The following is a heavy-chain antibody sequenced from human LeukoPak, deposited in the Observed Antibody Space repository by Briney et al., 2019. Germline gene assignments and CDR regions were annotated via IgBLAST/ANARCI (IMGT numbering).Heavy chain of an antibody. V-gene: IGHV4-59*10. CDR2: IYTSGST. CDR1: GGSFSGYY. J-gene: IGHJ4*02. CDR3: ARGHCSSTSCYYFDY. Sequence: SETLSLTCAVYGGSFSGYYWSWIRQPPGKGLEWIGRIYTSGSTNYNPSLKSRVTISVDTSKNQFSLKLSSVTAADTAVYYCARGHCSSTSCYYFDYWGQGTLVTVSS. D-gene: IGHD2-2*01.